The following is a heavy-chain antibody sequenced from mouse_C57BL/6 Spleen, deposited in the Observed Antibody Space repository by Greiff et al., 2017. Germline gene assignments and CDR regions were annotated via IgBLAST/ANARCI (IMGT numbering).Heavy chain of an antibody. Sequence: QVTLKVSGPGILQPSPTLSLSCSFSGFSLSTFGMGVGWIRQPSGKGLEWLVHIWWGDDKYYNPALKSRLTIFKDTSKNQVFLKIANVDTADTATYDCARMATVVAVHWYFDVWGTGTTVTVSS. V-gene: IGHV8-8*01. CDR1: GFSLSTFGMG. D-gene: IGHD1-1*01. J-gene: IGHJ1*03. CDR3: ARMATVVAVHWYFDV. CDR2: IWWGDDK.